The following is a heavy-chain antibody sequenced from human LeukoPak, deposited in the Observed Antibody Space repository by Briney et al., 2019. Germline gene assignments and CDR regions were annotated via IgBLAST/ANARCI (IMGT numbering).Heavy chain of an antibody. CDR3: ARHFPFRTAPRAFDI. J-gene: IGHJ3*02. CDR2: IYYSGST. Sequence: SETLSLTCAVYGGSFSGYYWSWIRQPPGKGLEWIGYIYYSGSTNYNPSLKSRVTISVDTSKNQFSLKLSSVTAADTAVYYCARHFPFRTAPRAFDIWGQGTMVTVSS. V-gene: IGHV4-59*08. D-gene: IGHD2-8*02. CDR1: GGSFSGYY.